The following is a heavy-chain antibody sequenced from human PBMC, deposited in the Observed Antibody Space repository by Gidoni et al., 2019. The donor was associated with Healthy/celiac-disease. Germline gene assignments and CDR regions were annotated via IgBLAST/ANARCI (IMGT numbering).Heavy chain of an antibody. D-gene: IGHD3-9*01. CDR3: ASSPTAYYDILTGYYSLYY. Sequence: EVQLVESGGGLVQPGGSLRLSCAASGFTFSSYWLSWVRQAPGKGLEWVANIKQDGSEKYYVDSVKGRFTISRDNAKNSLYLQMNSLRAEDTAVYYCASSPTAYYDILTGYYSLYYWGQGTLVTVSS. J-gene: IGHJ4*02. V-gene: IGHV3-7*01. CDR2: IKQDGSEK. CDR1: GFTFSSYW.